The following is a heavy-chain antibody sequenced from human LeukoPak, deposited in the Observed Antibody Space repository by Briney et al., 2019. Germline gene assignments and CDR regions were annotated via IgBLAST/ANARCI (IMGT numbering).Heavy chain of an antibody. D-gene: IGHD3-22*01. V-gene: IGHV4-59*01. Sequence: SETLSLTCTVSGGSISSYYWNWIRQPPGEGLEWIWYIYYSGSTNYNPSLKSLVTISVDTCKNQFSLKLRPVTAADTAVYYCARGGNYYDSSGLFDYWGQGTLVTVSS. CDR3: ARGGNYYDSSGLFDY. CDR2: IYYSGST. J-gene: IGHJ4*02. CDR1: GGSISSYY.